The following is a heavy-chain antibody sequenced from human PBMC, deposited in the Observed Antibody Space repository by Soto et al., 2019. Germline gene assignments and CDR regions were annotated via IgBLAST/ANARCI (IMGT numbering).Heavy chain of an antibody. D-gene: IGHD1-26*01. V-gene: IGHV3-23*01. J-gene: IGHJ4*02. CDR1: GFTFTSYA. CDR3: ARDRATFDY. CDR2: ISGSGSNT. Sequence: LRLSCAASGFTFTSYAMSWVRLTPGKGLEWVSAISGSGSNTFYADSVRGRFTISRHNSKNTVFLQMNNLRAEDTAVYFCARDRATFDYWRQRTRVTV.